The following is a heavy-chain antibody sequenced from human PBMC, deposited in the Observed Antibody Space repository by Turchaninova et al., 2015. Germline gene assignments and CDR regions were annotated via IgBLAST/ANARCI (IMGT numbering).Heavy chain of an antibody. V-gene: IGHV3-7*03. D-gene: IGHD2-2*01. CDR2: IKQDGSEK. CDR1: YW. CDR3: ARVLWDVLVGPAASPQYYLDY. Sequence: YWMSWVRQAPGKGLEWVANIKQDGSEKYYLDSEKGRFTISRDNAKNTLYLQMNNLGAEDTAVDYCARVLWDVLVGPAASPQYYLDYWGLGTLVTVSS. J-gene: IGHJ4*02.